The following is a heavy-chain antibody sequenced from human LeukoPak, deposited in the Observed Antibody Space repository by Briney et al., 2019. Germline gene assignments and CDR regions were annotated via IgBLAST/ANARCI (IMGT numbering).Heavy chain of an antibody. CDR1: GFTFSSYE. J-gene: IGHJ5*01. D-gene: IGHD3-10*01. CDR3: ASSRGPCDS. V-gene: IGHV3-48*03. CDR2: ISSSGSTI. Sequence: TGGSLRLSCAASGFTFSSYEMNWVRQAPGKGLEWVSYISSSGSTIYYADSVKGRFTISRDNAKNSLYLQMNSLRAEDTAIYYCASSRGPCDSWGQGTLVTVSS.